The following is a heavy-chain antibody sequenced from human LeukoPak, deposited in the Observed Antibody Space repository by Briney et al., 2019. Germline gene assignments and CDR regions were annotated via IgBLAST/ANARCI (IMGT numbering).Heavy chain of an antibody. CDR3: ARFYGSGSYYTNWFDP. J-gene: IGHJ5*02. CDR1: GGSISSYY. Sequence: SETLSLTCTVSGGSISSYYWSWIRQPPGKGLEWIGYIYYSGSTNYNPSLKSRVTISVDTSKNQFSLRLSSVTAADTAVYYCARFYGSGSYYTNWFDPWGQGTLVTVSS. D-gene: IGHD3-10*01. V-gene: IGHV4-59*01. CDR2: IYYSGST.